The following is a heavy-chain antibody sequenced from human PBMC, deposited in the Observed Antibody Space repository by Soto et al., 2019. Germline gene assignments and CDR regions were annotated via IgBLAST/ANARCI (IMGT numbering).Heavy chain of an antibody. CDR2: ISDDGSRT. Sequence: PGGSLRLSCAASGFTFNTFEMSWVRQAPGRGLEWVSFISDDGSRTYYADAVKGRFTISRDNSKYTLYLQMNSLTVEDTAVYACVKGGWLDFWGQGTLVTVSS. CDR1: GFTFNTFE. CDR3: VKGGWLDF. J-gene: IGHJ5*01. D-gene: IGHD3-16*01. V-gene: IGHV3-23*01.